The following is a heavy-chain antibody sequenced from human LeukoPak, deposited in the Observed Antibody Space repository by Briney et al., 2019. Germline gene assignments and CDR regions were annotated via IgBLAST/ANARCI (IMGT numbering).Heavy chain of an antibody. CDR2: INPNSGGT. Sequence: ASVKVSCKASGYTFTGYYMHWVRQAPGQGLEWMGWINPNSGGTNYAQKFQGRVTMTRDTSISTAYMELSRLGSDDTAVYYCARDSGYSSFFGYWGQGTLVTVSS. J-gene: IGHJ4*02. V-gene: IGHV1-2*02. CDR3: ARDSGYSSFFGY. CDR1: GYTFTGYY. D-gene: IGHD6-13*01.